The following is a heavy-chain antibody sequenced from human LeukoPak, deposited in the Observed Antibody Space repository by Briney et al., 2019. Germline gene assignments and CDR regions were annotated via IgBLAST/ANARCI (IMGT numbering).Heavy chain of an antibody. D-gene: IGHD6-19*01. V-gene: IGHV3-21*01. Sequence: PGGSLRLSCAASGFTFSSYSMNWVRQAPGKGLEWVSSISSSSSYIYYADSVKGRFTISRDNAKNSLYLQMSSLRAEDTAVYYCARQGLYSSGWSPVGYFDLWGRGILVTVSS. CDR3: ARQGLYSSGWSPVGYFDL. CDR2: ISSSSSYI. CDR1: GFTFSSYS. J-gene: IGHJ2*01.